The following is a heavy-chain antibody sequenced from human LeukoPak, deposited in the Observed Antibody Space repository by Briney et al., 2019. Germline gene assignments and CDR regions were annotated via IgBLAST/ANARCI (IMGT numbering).Heavy chain of an antibody. D-gene: IGHD5-12*01. V-gene: IGHV4-39*01. J-gene: IGHJ4*02. CDR1: GVSISSSSYY. Sequence: SETLSLTCTVSGVSISSSSYYWGWIRQPPGKGLEWVGSIYYSGSTYYNPSLKSRVTVSVDTSKNQFSLKLSPVTAADTAVYYCAGGYSGYENWGQGTLVTVSS. CDR3: AGGYSGYEN. CDR2: IYYSGST.